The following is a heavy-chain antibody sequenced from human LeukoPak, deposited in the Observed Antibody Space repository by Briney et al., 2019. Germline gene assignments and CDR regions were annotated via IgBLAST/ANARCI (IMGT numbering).Heavy chain of an antibody. D-gene: IGHD3-3*01. J-gene: IGHJ6*02. CDR3: ARDEGLRSPSYYYGMDV. V-gene: IGHV4-31*03. CDR2: IYYSGST. Sequence: SETLSLTCTVSGGSISSGGYYLSWIRQHPGKGLEWIGYIYYSGSTYYNPSLKSRVTISVDTSKNQFSLKLSSVTAADTAVYYCARDEGLRSPSYYYGMDVWGQGTTVTVSS. CDR1: GGSISSGGYY.